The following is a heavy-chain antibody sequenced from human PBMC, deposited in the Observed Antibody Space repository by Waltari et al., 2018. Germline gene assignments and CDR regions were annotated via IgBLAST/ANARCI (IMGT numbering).Heavy chain of an antibody. CDR2: VSYDGSTK. V-gene: IGHV3-30*18. CDR1: GFPFSNYG. Sequence: QVQLVESGGDVVQPGRSLRLSCAASGFPFSNYGLQWVRQAPGKGLEWVAVVSYDGSTKYYAESVKGRFTISRDNSKNTLYLQMNSLRAEDTAVYYCAKEVGVSGSSYMSYFDHWGQGSLVTVSS. D-gene: IGHD3-10*01. J-gene: IGHJ4*02. CDR3: AKEVGVSGSSYMSYFDH.